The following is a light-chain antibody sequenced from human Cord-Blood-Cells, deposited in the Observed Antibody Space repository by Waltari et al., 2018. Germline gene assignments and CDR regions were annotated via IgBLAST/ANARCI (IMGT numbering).Light chain of an antibody. Sequence: EIVLTRSPATLSFSPWDRATFSCRASQSVSSYLAWYQQKPGQAPRLLIYDASNRATGIPARFSGSGSGTDYTLTISSLEPEDFAVYYCQQRSNWPLTFGGGTKVEIK. J-gene: IGKJ4*01. CDR2: DAS. V-gene: IGKV3-11*01. CDR1: QSVSSY. CDR3: QQRSNWPLT.